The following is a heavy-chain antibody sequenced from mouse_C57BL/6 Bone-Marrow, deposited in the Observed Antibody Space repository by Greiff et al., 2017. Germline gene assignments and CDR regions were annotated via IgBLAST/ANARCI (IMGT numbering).Heavy chain of an antibody. CDR1: GYTFTSYG. V-gene: IGHV1-81*01. D-gene: IGHD1-2*01. CDR3: ARDGGGSFDY. Sequence: QVQLKESGAELARPGASVKLSCKASGYTFTSYGISWVKQRTGQGLEWIGEIYPRSGNTYYNEKFKGKATLTADKSSSTAYMELRSLTSEDSAVYFCARDGGGSFDYWGQGTTLTVSS. CDR2: IYPRSGNT. J-gene: IGHJ2*01.